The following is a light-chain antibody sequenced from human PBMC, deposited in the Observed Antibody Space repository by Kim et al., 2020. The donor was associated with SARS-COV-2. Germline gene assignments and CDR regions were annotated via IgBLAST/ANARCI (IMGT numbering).Light chain of an antibody. Sequence: GQSTTISCIGTSSDVGSYRLVSWYQQHPGKAPKLVIYEVNKRPSGVSNRFSGSKSGNTASLTISGLQAEDEADYYCCSYAGSDNLIFGGGTQLTVL. J-gene: IGLJ2*01. CDR2: EVN. CDR3: CSYAGSDNLI. CDR1: SSDVGSYRL. V-gene: IGLV2-23*02.